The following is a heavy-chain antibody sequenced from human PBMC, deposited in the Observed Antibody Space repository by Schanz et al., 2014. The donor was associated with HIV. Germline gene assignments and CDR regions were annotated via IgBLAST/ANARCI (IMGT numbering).Heavy chain of an antibody. Sequence: VQLVDSGGGLVKPGGSLRLSCAASGFIFRNYAMLWVRQAPGKGLEWVSTVGYGGDNTYYADSVEGRFTISRDNSKNTVYLQMNSLRAEDTALYYCAKRGPYTGRYEYFQQWGQGTLVTVSS. J-gene: IGHJ1*01. CDR1: GFIFRNYA. CDR3: AKRGPYTGRYEYFQQ. CDR2: VGYGGDNT. D-gene: IGHD1-26*01. V-gene: IGHV3-23*04.